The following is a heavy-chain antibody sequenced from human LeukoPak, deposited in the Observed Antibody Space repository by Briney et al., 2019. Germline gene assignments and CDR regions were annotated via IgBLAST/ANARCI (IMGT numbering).Heavy chain of an antibody. CDR2: INSDGSST. CDR3: ASSGTVTTRPVWFDP. V-gene: IGHV3-74*01. CDR1: GFTFSSYW. J-gene: IGHJ5*02. Sequence: GGSLRLSCAASGFTFSSYWMHWVRQAPGKGLVWVSRINSDGSSTSYADSVKGRFTISRDNAKNTLYLQMNSLRAEDTAVYYCASSGTVTTRPVWFDPWGQGTLVTVSS. D-gene: IGHD4-17*01.